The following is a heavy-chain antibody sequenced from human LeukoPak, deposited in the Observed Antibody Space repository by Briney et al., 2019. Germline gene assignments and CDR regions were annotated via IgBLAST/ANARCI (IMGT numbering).Heavy chain of an antibody. CDR2: ISGSGGST. V-gene: IGHV3-23*01. CDR1: GFTFSSYA. D-gene: IGHD3-3*01. CDR3: AKETYYDFWSGYQKFGY. Sequence: QPGGSLRLXCAASGFTFSSYAMSWVRQAPGKGLEWVSAISGSGGSTYYADSVKGRFTISRDNSKNTLYLQMNSLRAEDTAVYYCAKETYYDFWSGYQKFGYWGQGTLVTVSS. J-gene: IGHJ4*02.